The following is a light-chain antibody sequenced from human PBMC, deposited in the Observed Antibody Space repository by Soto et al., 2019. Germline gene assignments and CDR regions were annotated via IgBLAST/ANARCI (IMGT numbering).Light chain of an antibody. Sequence: QLVLTQPPSASGSPGQSVTISCTGTSSDVGNYNYVSWYQQHPGKAPKLIIYEVSYRPSGVPDRFSGSKSGNTASLTVSGLQAEDEADYYCNSYGGRNNYVFGTGTKLTVL. CDR3: NSYGGRNNYV. J-gene: IGLJ1*01. CDR2: EVS. V-gene: IGLV2-8*01. CDR1: SSDVGNYNY.